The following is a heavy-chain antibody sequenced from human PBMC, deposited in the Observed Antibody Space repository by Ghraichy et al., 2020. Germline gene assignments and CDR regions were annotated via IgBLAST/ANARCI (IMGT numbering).Heavy chain of an antibody. D-gene: IGHD5-12*01. Sequence: GESLNISCAASGFTFSSYWMSWVRQAPGKGLEWVANIKQDGSEKYYVDSVKGRFTISRDNAKNSLFLQMNSLRAEDTAVYYCARCGYDPDGFDYWGQGTLVTVSS. V-gene: IGHV3-7*03. CDR1: GFTFSSYW. J-gene: IGHJ4*02. CDR3: ARCGYDPDGFDY. CDR2: IKQDGSEK.